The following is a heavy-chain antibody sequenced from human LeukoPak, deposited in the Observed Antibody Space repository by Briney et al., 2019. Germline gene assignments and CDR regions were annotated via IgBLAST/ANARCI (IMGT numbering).Heavy chain of an antibody. D-gene: IGHD4-23*01. CDR1: GFTFSTNS. J-gene: IGHJ4*02. CDR3: ARVRYGGHHFFDY. Sequence: PGGSLRLSCAASGFTFSTNSMKWVRQAPGKGLEWVSYISSTSSTIYYADFVKGRFTISRDNAKNSLYLQMNSLRDEDTAVYYCARVRYGGHHFFDYWGQGTLVTVSS. V-gene: IGHV3-48*02. CDR2: ISSTSSTI.